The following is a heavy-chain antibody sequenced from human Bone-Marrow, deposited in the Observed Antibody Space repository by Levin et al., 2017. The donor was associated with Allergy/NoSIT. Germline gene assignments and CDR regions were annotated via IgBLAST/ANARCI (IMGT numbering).Heavy chain of an antibody. J-gene: IGHJ4*02. V-gene: IGHV1-18*01. CDR1: GYTFTSYG. CDR3: ARDRGHYGSGSYY. CDR2: ISGYDGRT. D-gene: IGHD3-10*01. Sequence: ASVKVSCKASGYTFTSYGVTWVRQAPGLGLECMGWISGYDGRTYYAQKFQGRVTMTADTSTATVYMELRSLRSDDTAIYFCARDRGHYGSGSYYWGQGTLVTVSS.